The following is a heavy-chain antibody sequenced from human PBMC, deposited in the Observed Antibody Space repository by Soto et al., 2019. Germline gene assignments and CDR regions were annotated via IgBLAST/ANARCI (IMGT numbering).Heavy chain of an antibody. CDR3: ARQLPYGGNSYYCMVV. J-gene: IGHJ6*02. CDR1: GYSFTSYW. V-gene: IGHV5-51*01. Sequence: GESLKISCKGSGYSFTSYWIGWVRQMPGKGLEWMGIIYPGDSDIRYSPSFQGQVTISADKSISTAYLQWSGLKASDTAIYYCARQLPYGGNSYYCMVVWGQGTTVSVS. CDR2: IYPGDSDI. D-gene: IGHD2-15*01.